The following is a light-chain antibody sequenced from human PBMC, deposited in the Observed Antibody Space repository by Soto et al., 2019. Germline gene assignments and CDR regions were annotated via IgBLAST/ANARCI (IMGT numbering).Light chain of an antibody. V-gene: IGKV1-6*01. Sequence: AILMTQSPSSLSASLGDRVTITCLASQFIRNHLAWYQQRPGKAPKLLIYEASTLQSGVPSRFSGNFSATNFSLTIGSLQSEDFATYYCLQDFQYPRTFGQGTKVDIK. J-gene: IGKJ1*01. CDR1: QFIRNH. CDR2: EAS. CDR3: LQDFQYPRT.